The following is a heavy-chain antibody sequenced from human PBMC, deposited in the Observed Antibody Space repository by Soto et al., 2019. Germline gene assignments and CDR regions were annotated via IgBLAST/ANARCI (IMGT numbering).Heavy chain of an antibody. D-gene: IGHD3-9*01. Sequence: PGGSLRLSCAASGFTFSSYAMSWVRQAPGKGLYWFSGISGSGGSTYYADSVKGRFTISRDNSKNTLYLQMNSLRAEDTAVYYCATRRVNYDILTGPRDYYGMDVWGQGTTVTVSS. CDR1: GFTFSSYA. V-gene: IGHV3-23*01. J-gene: IGHJ6*02. CDR3: ATRRVNYDILTGPRDYYGMDV. CDR2: ISGSGGST.